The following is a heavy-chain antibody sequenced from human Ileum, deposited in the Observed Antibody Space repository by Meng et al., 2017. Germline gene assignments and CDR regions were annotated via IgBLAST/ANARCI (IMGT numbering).Heavy chain of an antibody. CDR3: ARDRDSSGYYPY. CDR1: GGSISSGDYY. CDR2: IYYSGST. V-gene: IGHV4-30-4*01. J-gene: IGHJ4*02. D-gene: IGHD3-22*01. Sequence: QVQLQESGPGLVKPSQPLALTCTVSGGSISSGDYYWSWIRQPPGKGLEWIGYIYYSGSTYYNPSLKSRLTISVDTSKNQFSLKLSSVTAADTAVYYCARDRDSSGYYPYWGQGTLVTVSS.